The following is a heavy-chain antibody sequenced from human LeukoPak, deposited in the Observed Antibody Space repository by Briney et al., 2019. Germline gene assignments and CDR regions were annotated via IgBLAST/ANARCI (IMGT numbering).Heavy chain of an antibody. CDR1: GYTLTDYY. CDR2: INPNSGGT. Sequence: ASVKVSCKASGYTLTDYYMHWVRQAPGQGLEWMGRINPNSGGTNYAQKFQGRVAMTRDTSISTVYMELSRLRSDDTAVYYCARVGYYESSGYYEYWGQGTLVTVSS. J-gene: IGHJ4*02. D-gene: IGHD3-22*01. V-gene: IGHV1-2*06. CDR3: ARVGYYESSGYYEY.